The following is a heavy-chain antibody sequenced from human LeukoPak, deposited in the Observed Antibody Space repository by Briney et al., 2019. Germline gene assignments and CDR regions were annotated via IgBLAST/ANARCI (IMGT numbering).Heavy chain of an antibody. D-gene: IGHD5-12*01. CDR1: GGSFSGYY. J-gene: IGHJ4*02. CDR3: ARFGYDRNFDY. V-gene: IGHV4-34*01. CDR2: INHSGST. Sequence: SETLSLTCAVYGGSFSGYYWSWIRQPPGKGLEWIGEINHSGSTNYNPSLKSRVTISVDTSKNQFSLKLSSVTAADTAVYYCARFGYDRNFDYWGQGTLVTVSS.